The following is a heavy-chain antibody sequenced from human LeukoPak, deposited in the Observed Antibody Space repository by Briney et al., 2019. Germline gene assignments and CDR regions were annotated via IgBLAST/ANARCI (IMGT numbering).Heavy chain of an antibody. V-gene: IGHV4-34*01. CDR2: INQSGST. Sequence: SETLSLTCAVYGASFSGYYWNWIRQSPGKGLEWIGEINQSGSTNYNPSLKSRVTISVDTSKKQFSLRLSSVSGADTAMYYCARGRGAVAGYFDHWGQGTLVTVSS. D-gene: IGHD6-19*01. J-gene: IGHJ4*02. CDR1: GASFSGYY. CDR3: ARGRGAVAGYFDH.